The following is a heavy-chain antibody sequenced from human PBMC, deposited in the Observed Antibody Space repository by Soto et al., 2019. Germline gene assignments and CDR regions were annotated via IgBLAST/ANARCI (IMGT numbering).Heavy chain of an antibody. V-gene: IGHV3-23*01. CDR2: ISGSGGRV. J-gene: IGHJ4*02. Sequence: EVQLLESGGGMVEPRGSLKLSCAASGFSFGTYVMNWVRQAPGKGLEWVSGISGSGGRVYSADSVKGRFIISRDNSKNTVLRQMSSLGPEDTAVYYCARRLTPSVTAMGYWGQGTLVTVSS. CDR3: ARRLTPSVTAMGY. D-gene: IGHD2-21*02. CDR1: GFSFGTYV.